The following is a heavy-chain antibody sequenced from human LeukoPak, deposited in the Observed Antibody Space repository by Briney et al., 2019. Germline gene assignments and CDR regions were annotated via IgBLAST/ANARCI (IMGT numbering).Heavy chain of an antibody. CDR2: ISTSGDGT. V-gene: IGHV3-23*01. D-gene: IGHD3-3*01. Sequence: GGSLRLSCAASGFTFSSYAMSWVRQAPGKGLEWVSAISTSGDGTYYADSVRGRFTISRDNSKNTLYLQMDSLRVEDTAVYHCAKGLSASGYLNAFDTWGQGTMVSVSS. CDR1: GFTFSSYA. CDR3: AKGLSASGYLNAFDT. J-gene: IGHJ3*02.